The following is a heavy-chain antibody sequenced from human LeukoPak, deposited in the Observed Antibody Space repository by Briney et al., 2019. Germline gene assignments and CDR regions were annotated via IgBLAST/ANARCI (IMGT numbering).Heavy chain of an antibody. CDR3: AKDSGSYFFDY. CDR2: ISGDGGST. J-gene: IGHJ4*02. Sequence: GGSLRLSCAASGFTFDDYAMHWVRQAPGKGLEWVSLISGDGGSTYYADSVKGRFTIPRDSSKNSLYLQMNSLRAEDTAVYYCAKDSGSYFFDYWGQGTLVTVSS. D-gene: IGHD1-26*01. CDR1: GFTFDDYA. V-gene: IGHV3-43*02.